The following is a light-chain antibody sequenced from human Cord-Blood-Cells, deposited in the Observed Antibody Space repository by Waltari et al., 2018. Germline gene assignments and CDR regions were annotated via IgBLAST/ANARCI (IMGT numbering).Light chain of an antibody. J-gene: IGKJ4*01. CDR3: QQYGSLLT. CDR1: QSVSSSY. CDR2: GAS. V-gene: IGKV3-20*01. Sequence: EIVLTQSPGTLSLSPGERATLSCRASQSVSSSYLAWYQQKPGQAPRLLIYGASSRATGIPDRFSGSGSGTDFTLTISRLEPEDFAVYYCQQYGSLLTFGGGTKVEIE.